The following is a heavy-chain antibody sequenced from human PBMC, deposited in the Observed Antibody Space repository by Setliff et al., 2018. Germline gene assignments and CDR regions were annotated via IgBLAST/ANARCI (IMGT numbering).Heavy chain of an antibody. Sequence: GSLRLSCAASGFTVSSFSMHWIRQAPGTGLEWIAYVHDNGETNQNPSLNSRVTMSVDTSKNQFSLMLTSVTAADTAVYYCARRDGSIIYREFFDYWGQGALVTVPQ. V-gene: IGHV4-59*08. CDR3: ARRDGSIIYREFFDY. J-gene: IGHJ4*02. D-gene: IGHD3-10*01. CDR1: GFTVSSFS. CDR2: VHDNGET.